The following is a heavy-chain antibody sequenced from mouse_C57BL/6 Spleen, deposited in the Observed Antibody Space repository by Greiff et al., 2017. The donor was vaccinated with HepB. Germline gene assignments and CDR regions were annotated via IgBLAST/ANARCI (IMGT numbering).Heavy chain of an antibody. V-gene: IGHV5-9-1*02. D-gene: IGHD2-3*01. CDR1: GFTFSSYA. CDR3: TRDPDGYFDY. Sequence: EVKLMESGEGLVKPGGSLKLSCAASGFTFSSYAMSWVRQTPEKRLEWVAYISSGGDYIYYADTVKGRFTISRDNARNTLYLQMSSLKSEDTAMYYCTRDPDGYFDYWGQGTTLTVSS. J-gene: IGHJ2*01. CDR2: ISSGGDYI.